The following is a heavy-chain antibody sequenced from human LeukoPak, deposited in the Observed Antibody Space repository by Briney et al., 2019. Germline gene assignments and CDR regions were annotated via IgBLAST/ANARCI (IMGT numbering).Heavy chain of an antibody. Sequence: GESLKISCKGSGYIFTNYWIGWVRQMPGKGLEYMGVIYPGDSDTRYSPSFQGQVTISADKSITTAYLQWTNLKASDTALYFCARFPTSYSNFGIYYYYSMDVWGHGTTVTVSS. J-gene: IGHJ6*02. D-gene: IGHD4-11*01. CDR2: IYPGDSDT. CDR3: ARFPTSYSNFGIYYYYSMDV. CDR1: GYIFTNYW. V-gene: IGHV5-51*01.